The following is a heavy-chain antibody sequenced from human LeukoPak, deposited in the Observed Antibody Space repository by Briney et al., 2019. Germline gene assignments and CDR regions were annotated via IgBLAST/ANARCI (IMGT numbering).Heavy chain of an antibody. CDR2: IYYSGST. CDR1: GGSISSGGYY. D-gene: IGHD6-13*01. J-gene: IGHJ4*02. V-gene: IGHV4-31*03. CDR3: ARGRIAAAGIRTYYFDY. Sequence: SQTLSLTCTVSGGSISSGGYYWSWIRQHPGKGLEWIGYIYYSGSTYYNPSLKSRVTISVDTSKNQFSLKLSSVTAADTAVYYCARGRIAAAGIRTYYFDYWGQGTLVTVSS.